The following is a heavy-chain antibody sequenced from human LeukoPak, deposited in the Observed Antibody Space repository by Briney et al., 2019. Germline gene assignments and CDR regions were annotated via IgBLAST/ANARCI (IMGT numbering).Heavy chain of an antibody. D-gene: IGHD2-2*01. CDR3: ARYCSSPSSYGLLDS. CDR1: GGSVNSGSYY. J-gene: IGHJ4*02. V-gene: IGHV4-61*01. CDR2: IYNTGSA. Sequence: SETLSLTCTVSGGSVNSGSYYWSWIRQPPEKGLEWIGYIYNTGSANYNPSLRSRVTISVDTSKNQLSLKLSSVTAADTAVYYCARYCSSPSSYGLLDSWGQGTLVTVSS.